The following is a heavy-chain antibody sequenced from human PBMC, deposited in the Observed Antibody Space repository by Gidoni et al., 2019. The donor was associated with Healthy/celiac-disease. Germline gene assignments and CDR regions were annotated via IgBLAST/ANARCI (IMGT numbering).Heavy chain of an antibody. V-gene: IGHV3-9*01. CDR3: AKDMRVAAAGFYYYYGMDV. CDR1: GFTFADYA. CDR2: ISWNSGSI. Sequence: EVQLVESGGCLVQPGRSLRLSCAASGFTFADYAMHWVRQAPGKGLEWVSGISWNSGSIGYADSVKGRFTISRDNAKNSLYLQMNSLRAEDTAVYYCAKDMRVAAAGFYYYYGMDVWGQGTTVTVPS. J-gene: IGHJ6*02. D-gene: IGHD6-13*01.